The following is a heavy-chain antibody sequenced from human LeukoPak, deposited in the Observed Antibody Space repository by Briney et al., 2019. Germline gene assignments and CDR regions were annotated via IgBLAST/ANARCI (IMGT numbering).Heavy chain of an antibody. CDR1: GFTFSSYA. Sequence: GGSLRLSCAASGFTFSSYAMHWVRQAPGKGLEWVAVISYDGSNKYYADSVKGRFTISRDNSKNTLYLQMNSLRVADTAVYYCTRAPIGSGSNYYFEFWGQGALVTVSS. CDR2: ISYDGSNK. V-gene: IGHV3-30-3*01. CDR3: TRAPIGSGSNYYFEF. J-gene: IGHJ4*02. D-gene: IGHD1-26*01.